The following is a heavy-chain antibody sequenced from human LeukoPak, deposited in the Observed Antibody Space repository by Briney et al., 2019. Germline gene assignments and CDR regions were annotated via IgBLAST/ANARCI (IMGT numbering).Heavy chain of an antibody. CDR1: GGSFSGSY. D-gene: IGHD1-20*01. J-gene: IGHJ4*02. V-gene: IGHV4-34*01. CDR2: INHSGST. CDR3: ARTYNWNLLDY. Sequence: SETLSLTCGVYGGSFSGSYWSWIRQPPGKGLEWIGEINHSGSTNYNPSLKSRVTISVDTSKNQFSLKLSSVTAADTAVYYCARTYNWNLLDYWGQGTLVTVSS.